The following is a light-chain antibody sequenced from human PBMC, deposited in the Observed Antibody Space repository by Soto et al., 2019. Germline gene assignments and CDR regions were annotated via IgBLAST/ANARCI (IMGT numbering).Light chain of an antibody. CDR1: QSVSSY. J-gene: IGKJ5*01. CDR3: QQSSSSPVT. V-gene: IGKV3-11*01. CDR2: DAS. Sequence: EIVLTQSPATLSLSPGERATLSCRASQSVSSYLAWYQQKPGQAPRLLIYDASNRATGIPARFSGSGSGTDFTLTISRLEPEDFAVYYCQQSSSSPVTFGQGTRLEI.